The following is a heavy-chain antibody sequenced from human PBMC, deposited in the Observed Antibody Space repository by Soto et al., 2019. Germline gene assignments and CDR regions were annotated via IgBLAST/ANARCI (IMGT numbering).Heavy chain of an antibody. D-gene: IGHD7-27*01. J-gene: IGHJ4*02. CDR3: ARVDWGSFDY. Sequence: SETLSLTCTVSAGSINAYYWSWIRQPPGKGLEWIGYIYYSGSTNYNPSLKSRVTISVDTSKNQFSLRLSSVTAADTAVYYCARVDWGSFDYWGQGTLVTVSS. CDR2: IYYSGST. V-gene: IGHV4-59*01. CDR1: AGSINAYY.